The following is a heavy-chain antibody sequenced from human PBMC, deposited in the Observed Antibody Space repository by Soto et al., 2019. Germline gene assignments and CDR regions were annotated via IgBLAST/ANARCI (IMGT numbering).Heavy chain of an antibody. V-gene: IGHV4-39*01. CDR1: GGSISSSSYY. CDR3: ARGLRLSHISYYFDY. Sequence: PSETLSLTCTVSGGSISSSSYYWGWIRQPPGKGLEWIGSIYYSGSTYYNPSLKSRVTISVDTSKNQFSLKLSSVTAADTAVYYCARGLRLSHISYYFDYWGQGTLVTVSS. D-gene: IGHD2-21*01. J-gene: IGHJ4*02. CDR2: IYYSGST.